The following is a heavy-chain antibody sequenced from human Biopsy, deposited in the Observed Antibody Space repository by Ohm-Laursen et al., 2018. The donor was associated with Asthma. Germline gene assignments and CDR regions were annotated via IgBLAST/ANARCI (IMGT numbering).Heavy chain of an antibody. CDR1: GFSFSNFG. CDR3: AKELFPGWELRRGPDS. J-gene: IGHJ4*02. D-gene: IGHD1-26*01. V-gene: IGHV3-30*18. CDR2: ISFDGSNE. Sequence: SLRLSCAASGFSFSNFGMRWVRQAPGKGLEWVAVISFDGSNEDYADSVKGRFTISRDNSKNTLFLEMNSLRPEDTAVYYCAKELFPGWELRRGPDSWGQGTLVTVSS.